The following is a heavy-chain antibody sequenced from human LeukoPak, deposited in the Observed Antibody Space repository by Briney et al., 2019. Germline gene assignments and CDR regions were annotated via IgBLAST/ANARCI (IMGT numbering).Heavy chain of an antibody. V-gene: IGHV3-11*04. CDR2: ISSSGSTI. CDR1: GFTFSDYY. Sequence: PGGSLGLSCAASGFTFSDYYMSWIRQAPGKGLEWVSYISSSGSTIYYADSVKGRFTISRDSAKNSLYLQMNSLRAEDTAVYYCARDYQLAAFDIWGQGTMVTVSS. D-gene: IGHD3-3*02. J-gene: IGHJ3*02. CDR3: ARDYQLAAFDI.